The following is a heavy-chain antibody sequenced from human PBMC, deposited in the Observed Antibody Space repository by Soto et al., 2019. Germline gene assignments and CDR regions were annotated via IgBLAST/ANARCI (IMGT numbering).Heavy chain of an antibody. CDR3: ARADGYSRFDY. J-gene: IGHJ4*02. D-gene: IGHD5-18*01. CDR2: ISSSSSTI. CDR1: GFTFSSYS. Sequence: GVSLRLSCAASGFTFSSYSMNWVRQAPGKGLEWVSYISSSSSTIYYADSVKGRFTISRDNAKNSLYLQMNSLRAEDTAVYYCARADGYSRFDYWGQGTLVTVSS. V-gene: IGHV3-48*01.